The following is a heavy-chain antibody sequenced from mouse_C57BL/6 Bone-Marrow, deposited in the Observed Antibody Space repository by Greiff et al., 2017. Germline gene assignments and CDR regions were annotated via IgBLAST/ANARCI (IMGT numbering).Heavy chain of an antibody. D-gene: IGHD1-1*01. Sequence: QVHVKQPGAELVKPGASVKLSCKASGYTFTSYWLHWVKQRPGPGLAWIGMIHPNRGSTNYNEKFKSNATLTVDKSSSTAYMQLSSLTSEDSAVYYCANYYGSSGFAYWGQGTLVTVSA. V-gene: IGHV1-64*01. CDR3: ANYYGSSGFAY. CDR2: IHPNRGST. CDR1: GYTFTSYW. J-gene: IGHJ3*01.